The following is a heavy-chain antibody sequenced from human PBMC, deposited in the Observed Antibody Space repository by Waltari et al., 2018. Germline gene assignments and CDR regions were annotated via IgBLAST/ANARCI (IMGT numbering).Heavy chain of an antibody. D-gene: IGHD1-26*01. CDR3: ARVGYSGRRGAYDAFDI. CDR2: IIPIFGTA. Sequence: QVQLVQSGAEVKKPGSSVKVSCKASGGTFSSYAISWVRQDPGKGLEWMGGIIPIFGTANYAQKFQGRVTITTDESTSTAYMELSSLRSEDTAVYYCARVGYSGRRGAYDAFDIWGQGTMVTVSS. V-gene: IGHV1-69*05. J-gene: IGHJ3*02. CDR1: GGTFSSYA.